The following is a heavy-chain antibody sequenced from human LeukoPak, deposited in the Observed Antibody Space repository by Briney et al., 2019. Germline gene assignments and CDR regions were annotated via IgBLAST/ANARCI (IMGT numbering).Heavy chain of an antibody. Sequence: SGGSLRLSCAASGFTFSSYAMSWVRQAPGKGLEWVSAISGSGGSTYYADSVKGRFTVSRDNSKNTVFLEMISLRVEDTALYHCAKGHGDWGGNYLVHWGQGAQVTVSS. V-gene: IGHV3-23*01. D-gene: IGHD4-17*01. J-gene: IGHJ4*02. CDR1: GFTFSSYA. CDR3: AKGHGDWGGNYLVH. CDR2: ISGSGGST.